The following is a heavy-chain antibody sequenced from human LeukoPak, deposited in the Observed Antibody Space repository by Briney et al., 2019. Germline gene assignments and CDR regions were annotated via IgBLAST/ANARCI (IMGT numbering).Heavy chain of an antibody. J-gene: IGHJ4*02. D-gene: IGHD3-10*01. Sequence: RPSETLSLTCAAYGGSFSGYYWSWIRQPPGKGLEWIGEINHSGSTNYNPSLEGRVTILVDTSRNHFSVKLSSVTAADMAVYYCARSQNYYGSGDYWSQGTLVTVSS. V-gene: IGHV4-34*01. CDR2: INHSGST. CDR3: ARSQNYYGSGDY. CDR1: GGSFSGYY.